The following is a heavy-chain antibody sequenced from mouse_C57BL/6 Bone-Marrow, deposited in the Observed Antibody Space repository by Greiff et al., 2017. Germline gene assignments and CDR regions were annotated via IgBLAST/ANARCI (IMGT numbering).Heavy chain of an antibody. J-gene: IGHJ2*01. Sequence: QVQLQQPWAELVKPGASVKMSCKASGYTFTSYWITWVKQRPGQGLEWIGDIYPTSGRTNYNEKFKSKAILTVDTSSNTAYMQLSSLTSEDSAVFYGASSGPLGRSFDYWGQGTTLTVSS. CDR2: IYPTSGRT. CDR3: ASSGPLGRSFDY. D-gene: IGHD4-1*01. V-gene: IGHV1-55*01. CDR1: GYTFTSYW.